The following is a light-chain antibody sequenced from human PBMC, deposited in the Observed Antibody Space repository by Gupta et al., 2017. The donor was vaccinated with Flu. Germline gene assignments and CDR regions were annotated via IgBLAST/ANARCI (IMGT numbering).Light chain of an antibody. J-gene: IGKJ2*01. CDR2: DAS. CDR1: QSVSSY. V-gene: IGKV3-11*01. CDR3: QQRSNWPVT. Sequence: GERATLSCRASQSVSSYLAWYQQKPGQAPRLLIYDASNRATGIPARFSGSGSGTDFTLTISSLEPEDFAVYYCQQRSNWPVTFGQGTKLEIK.